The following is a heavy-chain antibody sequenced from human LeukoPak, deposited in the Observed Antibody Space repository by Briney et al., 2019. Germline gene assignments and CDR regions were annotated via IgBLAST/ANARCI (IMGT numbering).Heavy chain of an antibody. J-gene: IGHJ3*02. Sequence: GGSLRLSCAASGFTVSSNYMSWVRQAPGKGLEWVSSISSSTSYIYYADSVKSRFTISRDNAKNSLYLQMNSLRAEDTAVYYCARALSQRITIFGVVINAFDIWGQGTMVTVSS. CDR3: ARALSQRITIFGVVINAFDI. D-gene: IGHD3-3*01. CDR1: GFTVSSNY. CDR2: ISSSTSYI. V-gene: IGHV3-21*01.